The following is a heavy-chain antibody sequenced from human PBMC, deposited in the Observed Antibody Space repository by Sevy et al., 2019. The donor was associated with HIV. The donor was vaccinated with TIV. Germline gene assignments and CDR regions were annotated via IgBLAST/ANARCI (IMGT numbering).Heavy chain of an antibody. V-gene: IGHV1-24*01. J-gene: IGHJ4*02. CDR2: FDPEDGGT. D-gene: IGHD3-22*01. CDR1: GHTLNQLS. CDR3: ASAREYYEDNSGYFDY. Sequence: ASVKVSCKVSGHTLNQLSMHWVRQAPGKGLEWMGRFDPEDGGTIYAQRFQGRFTMTEDTSTDTAYMHLSSLRSEDTAVYYCASAREYYEDNSGYFDYWGQGTLVTVSS.